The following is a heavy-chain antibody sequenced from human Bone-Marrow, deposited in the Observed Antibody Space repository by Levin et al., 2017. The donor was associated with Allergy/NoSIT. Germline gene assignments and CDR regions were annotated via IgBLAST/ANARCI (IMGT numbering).Heavy chain of an antibody. D-gene: IGHD6-19*01. CDR3: AKERTFWQWQVRDFFDS. Sequence: GGSLKISCVGSGFTFDKFGMHWVRQTPDKGLEWVAVISYDGGNRYYADSLKGRFTISRDNSKNTVYLEVNSLRSDDTAVYFCAKERTFWQWQVRDFFDSWGQGALVTVSS. J-gene: IGHJ4*02. CDR2: ISYDGGNR. V-gene: IGHV3-30*18. CDR1: GFTFDKFG.